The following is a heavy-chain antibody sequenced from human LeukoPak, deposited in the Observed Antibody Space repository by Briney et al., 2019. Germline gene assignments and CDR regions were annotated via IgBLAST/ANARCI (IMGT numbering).Heavy chain of an antibody. CDR1: GYTFTDYY. CDR3: ATGEYYYDSSGPLPFDY. J-gene: IGHJ4*02. Sequence: ASVKISCKVSGYTFTDYYMHWVQQAPGKGLEWMGLVDPEDGETIYAEKFQGRVTITADTSTDTAYMELSSLRSEDTAVYYCATGEYYYDSSGPLPFDYWGQGTLVTVSS. CDR2: VDPEDGET. V-gene: IGHV1-69-2*01. D-gene: IGHD3-22*01.